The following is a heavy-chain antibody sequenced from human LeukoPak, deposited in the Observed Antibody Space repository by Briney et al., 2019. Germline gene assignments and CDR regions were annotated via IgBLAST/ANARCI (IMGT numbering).Heavy chain of an antibody. CDR3: AREDPPDSGELLAATTSYFDY. V-gene: IGHV4-61*02. J-gene: IGHJ4*02. Sequence: SQTLSLTCTVSGGSISSGSYYWSWIRQPAGKGLEWIGRIYTSGSTNYNPSLKSRVTISVDTSKNQFSLKLSSVTAADTAVYYCAREDPPDSGELLAATTSYFDYWGQGTLVTVSS. D-gene: IGHD2-15*01. CDR2: IYTSGST. CDR1: GGSISSGSYY.